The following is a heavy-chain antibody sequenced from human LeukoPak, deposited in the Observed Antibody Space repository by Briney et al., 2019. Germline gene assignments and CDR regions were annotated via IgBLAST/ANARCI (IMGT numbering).Heavy chain of an antibody. Sequence: QSGGSLRLSCTASGFTFGDYAMSWVRQAPGKGLEWVGFIRSKAYGGTTEYAASVKGRFTISRDDSKNTLYLQMNSLKTEDTAVYYCTTDHAYYDFWSGWADDAFDIWGQGTMVTVSS. V-gene: IGHV3-49*04. CDR1: GFTFGDYA. CDR2: IRSKAYGGTT. CDR3: TTDHAYYDFWSGWADDAFDI. J-gene: IGHJ3*02. D-gene: IGHD3-3*01.